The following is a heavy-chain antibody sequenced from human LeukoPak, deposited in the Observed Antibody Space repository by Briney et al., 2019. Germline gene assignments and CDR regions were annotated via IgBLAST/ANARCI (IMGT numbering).Heavy chain of an antibody. D-gene: IGHD5-12*01. Sequence: PSETLSLTCAVYGGSFSGYYWSWIRQPPGKGLEWIGEISHSASTNYNPSLKSRVTISVDTSKNQFSLKLSSVTAADTAVYYCAAQYSGYVRLDYWGQGTLVTVSS. V-gene: IGHV4-34*01. CDR3: AAQYSGYVRLDY. J-gene: IGHJ4*02. CDR1: GGSFSGYY. CDR2: ISHSAST.